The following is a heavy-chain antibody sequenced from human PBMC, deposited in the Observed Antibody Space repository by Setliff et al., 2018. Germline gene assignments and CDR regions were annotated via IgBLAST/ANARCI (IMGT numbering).Heavy chain of an antibody. CDR2: IHYNGNL. Sequence: SETLSLTCAVSGGSISRSSYYWGWIRQSPGEGLEWIANIHYNGNLYYNPSLKNRATISMDTSKIQFSLKLISVTAADTALYFCARRPTGPGAPFDIWGHGTMVTVSS. CDR3: ARRPTGPGAPFDI. D-gene: IGHD3-10*01. CDR1: GGSISRSSYY. J-gene: IGHJ3*02. V-gene: IGHV4-39*01.